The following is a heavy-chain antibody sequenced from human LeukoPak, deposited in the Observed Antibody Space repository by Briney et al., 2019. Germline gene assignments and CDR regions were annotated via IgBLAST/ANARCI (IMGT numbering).Heavy chain of an antibody. CDR3: ASLTGD. CDR1: GASISSSY. D-gene: IGHD1-14*01. CDR2: IYYSGST. Sequence: PSETLSLTCTVSGASISSSYWTWIRQPPGKGLEWIGYIYYSGSTNYNPSLKSRVTISVDTSKNQFSLKLSSVTAADTAVYYCASLTGDWGQGTLVTVSS. J-gene: IGHJ4*02. V-gene: IGHV4-59*01.